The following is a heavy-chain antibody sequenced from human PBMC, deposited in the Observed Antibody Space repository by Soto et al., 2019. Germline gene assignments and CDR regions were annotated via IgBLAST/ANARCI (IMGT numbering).Heavy chain of an antibody. J-gene: IGHJ3*01. CDR1: GDSVSSGGYY. D-gene: IGHD2-8*01. Sequence: QVQLQESGPGLVMPSQTLSLTCTVSGDSVSSGGYYWNWIRQHPGRGLEWLGYIYDSETTYYNPSLESRRSISVDASKNQFSQKVTSVTPADTAVYYCARENFGVIIHDAFDLWRQGTMVPVSS. V-gene: IGHV4-31*03. CDR3: ARENFGVIIHDAFDL. CDR2: IYDSETT.